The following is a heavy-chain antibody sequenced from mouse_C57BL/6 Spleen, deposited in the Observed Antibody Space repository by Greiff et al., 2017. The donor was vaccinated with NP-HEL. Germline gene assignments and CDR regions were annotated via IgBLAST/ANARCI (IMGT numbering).Heavy chain of an antibody. CDR1: GFNITDYY. CDR2: IDPEDGET. J-gene: IGHJ3*01. D-gene: IGHD1-1*01. CDR3: ARRHYGSSLWFAY. V-gene: IGHV14-2*01. Sequence: EVMLVESGAELVKPGASVKLSCTASGFNITDYYMHWVKQRTEQGLEWIGRIDPEDGETKYAPKFQGKATITADTSSNTAYLQLSSLTSEDTAVYYCARRHYGSSLWFAYWGQGTLVTVSA.